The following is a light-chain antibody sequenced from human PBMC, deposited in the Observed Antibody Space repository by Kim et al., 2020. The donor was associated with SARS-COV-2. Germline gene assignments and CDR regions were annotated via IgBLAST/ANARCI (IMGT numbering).Light chain of an antibody. Sequence: PAERAALACRASHPITRNYLSWYQQKPGQRPRLLIYGASTRATSTPDRCTGTGSGTDFTLTIRRLEPEDFAVYYCRQFGGSPMYSFGQGTKLEI. J-gene: IGKJ2*03. CDR1: HPITRNY. V-gene: IGKV3-20*01. CDR2: GAS. CDR3: RQFGGSPMYS.